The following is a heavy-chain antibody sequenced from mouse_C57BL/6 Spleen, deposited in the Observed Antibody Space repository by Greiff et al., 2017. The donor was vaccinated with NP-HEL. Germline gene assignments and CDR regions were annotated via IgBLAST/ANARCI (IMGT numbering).Heavy chain of an antibody. J-gene: IGHJ2*01. D-gene: IGHD2-3*01. Sequence: VQLQQSGAELARPGASVKMSCKASGYTFTSYTMHWVKQRPGQGLEWIGYINPSSGYTKYNQKFKDKATLTADKSSSTAYMQLSSLTSEDSAVYYCAREGIYDGYYGVFYWGQGTTLTVSS. V-gene: IGHV1-4*01. CDR3: AREGIYDGYYGVFY. CDR2: INPSSGYT. CDR1: GYTFTSYT.